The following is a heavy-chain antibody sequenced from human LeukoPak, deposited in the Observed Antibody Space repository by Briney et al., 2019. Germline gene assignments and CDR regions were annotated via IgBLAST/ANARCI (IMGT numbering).Heavy chain of an antibody. V-gene: IGHV4-4*07. J-gene: IGHJ3*01. CDR1: VVSMNGYY. Sequence: SGTLSLTCSVSVVSMNGYYWSWLRQSAGNRLEWIGHVDSSGNANYNPSLESRVTMSVDTSKKQFSLKLTSVTAADMAVYFCARQFLVGSTFHAFDLWGQGTRVTVSS. CDR2: VDSSGNA. CDR3: ARQFLVGSTFHAFDL. D-gene: IGHD1-26*01.